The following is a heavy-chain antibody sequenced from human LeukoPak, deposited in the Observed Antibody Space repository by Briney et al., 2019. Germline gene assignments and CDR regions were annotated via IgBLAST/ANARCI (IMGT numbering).Heavy chain of an antibody. Sequence: ASVKVSCKASGYTFTSYGISWVRQAPGQGLEWMGWISTYNGNTNYAQMLQGRITMTTDTSTSTAYMELGSLRSDDTAVYYCARGKPVYFYVPGSYLASPFDSWGQGTLVTVSS. D-gene: IGHD3-10*01. J-gene: IGHJ4*02. CDR3: ARGKPVYFYVPGSYLASPFDS. CDR1: GYTFTSYG. V-gene: IGHV1-18*01. CDR2: ISTYNGNT.